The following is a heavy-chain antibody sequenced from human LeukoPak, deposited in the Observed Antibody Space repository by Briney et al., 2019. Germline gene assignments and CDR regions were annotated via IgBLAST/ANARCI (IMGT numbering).Heavy chain of an antibody. CDR3: AKDMFYSDSRCYFSRRGPSFDS. CDR2: ITWNSGSI. D-gene: IGHD3-22*01. V-gene: IGHV3-9*01. Sequence: GRSLRLSCAAFGFTFDDYAMHWVRQAPGKGLEWVAGITWNSGSINYADSVKGRFTISRDDAKSSLFLQMNSLRPEDTAFYFCAKDMFYSDSRCYFSRRGPSFDSWGQGTLVTVSS. J-gene: IGHJ4*02. CDR1: GFTFDDYA.